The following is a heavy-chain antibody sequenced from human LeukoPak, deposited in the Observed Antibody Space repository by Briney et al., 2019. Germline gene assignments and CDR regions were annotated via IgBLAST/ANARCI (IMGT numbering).Heavy chain of an antibody. V-gene: IGHV3-21*01. Sequence: GGSLRLSCAASGFTFSSYGMNWVRQAPGKGLEWVSSISSSSSYIYYADSVKGRFTISRDNAKNSLYLQMNSLRAEDTAVYYCARDAVPAASYYYYGMDVWGQGTTVTVSS. CDR3: ARDAVPAASYYYYGMDV. CDR2: ISSSSSYI. J-gene: IGHJ6*02. CDR1: GFTFSSYG. D-gene: IGHD2-2*01.